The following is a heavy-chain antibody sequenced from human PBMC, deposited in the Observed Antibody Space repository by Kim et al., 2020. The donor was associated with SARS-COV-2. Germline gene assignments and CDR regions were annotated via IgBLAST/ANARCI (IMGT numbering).Heavy chain of an antibody. V-gene: IGHV1-69*13. J-gene: IGHJ5*02. CDR1: GGTFSSYA. CDR3: ARGPRHSGSSGRMVRGVIGGFDP. Sequence: SVKVSCKASGGTFSSYAISWVRQAPGQGLEWMGGIIPIFGTANYAQKFQGRVTITADESTSTAYMELSSLRSEDTAVYYCARGPRHSGSSGRMVRGVIGGFDPWGQGTLVTVSS. D-gene: IGHD3-10*01. CDR2: IIPIFGTA.